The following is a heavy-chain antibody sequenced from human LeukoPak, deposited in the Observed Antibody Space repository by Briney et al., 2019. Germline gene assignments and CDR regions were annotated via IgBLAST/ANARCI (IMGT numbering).Heavy chain of an antibody. V-gene: IGHV4-38-2*01. D-gene: IGHD6-6*01. CDR2: IYHSGST. J-gene: IGHJ5*02. CDR3: ARASFIAANNWFDP. CDR1: GGSFSGYY. Sequence: SETLSLTCAVYGGSFSGYYWGWIRQPPGKGLEWIGSIYHSGSTYYNPSLKSRVTISVDTSKNQFSLKLSSVTAADTAVYYCARASFIAANNWFDPWGQGTLVTVSS.